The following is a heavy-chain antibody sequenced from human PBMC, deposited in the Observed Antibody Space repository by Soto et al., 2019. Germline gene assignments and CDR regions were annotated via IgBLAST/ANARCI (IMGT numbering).Heavy chain of an antibody. J-gene: IGHJ4*02. Sequence: PSETLSLTCTVSGGSIRSYYWSWIRQPPGKGLEWIGYIYYSGSTTYNPSLKSRVTISVDTSKNQFSLELSSVTAADTAVYYCARSSIAPRLFMYPFDYWGQGTLVTVSS. CDR1: GGSIRSYY. CDR2: IYYSGST. V-gene: IGHV4-59*08. CDR3: ARSSIAPRLFMYPFDY. D-gene: IGHD6-6*01.